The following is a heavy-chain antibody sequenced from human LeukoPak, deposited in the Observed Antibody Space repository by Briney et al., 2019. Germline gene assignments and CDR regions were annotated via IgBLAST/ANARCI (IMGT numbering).Heavy chain of an antibody. Sequence: GGSLRLSCAASGFTFSSYWMYWVRQAPGKGLVWVSRINSNGSSTSYADSVKGRFTISRDNAKNTLYLQMNSLRAEDTAVYYCAKLSRYANDYWGQGTLVTVSS. D-gene: IGHD2-2*01. CDR3: AKLSRYANDY. V-gene: IGHV3-74*01. CDR1: GFTFSSYW. J-gene: IGHJ4*02. CDR2: INSNGSST.